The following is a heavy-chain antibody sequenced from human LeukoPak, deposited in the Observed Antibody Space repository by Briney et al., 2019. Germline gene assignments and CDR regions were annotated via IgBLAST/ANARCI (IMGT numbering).Heavy chain of an antibody. V-gene: IGHV4-59*01. CDR3: ARRTGDGEFDY. CDR1: GGSISSYY. D-gene: IGHD7-27*01. CDR2: IYYSGST. Sequence: SETLSLTCTFSGGSISSYYWSWIRQPPGKGLEWIGYIYYSGSTNYNPSLKSRVTVSVDTSKNQFSLKLSSVTAADTAVYYCARRTGDGEFDYWGQGTLVTVSS. J-gene: IGHJ4*02.